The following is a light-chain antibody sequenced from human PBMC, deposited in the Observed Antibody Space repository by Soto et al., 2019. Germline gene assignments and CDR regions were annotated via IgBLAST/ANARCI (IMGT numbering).Light chain of an antibody. V-gene: IGLV3-21*02. CDR1: NIGSKS. J-gene: IGLJ1*01. CDR2: DDS. CDR3: QVWDGSSDHFV. Sequence: SYELAQPPSVSVAPGQTARITCGGKNIGSKSVHWYQQKPGQAPVLVVFDDSDRPSGIPERFSGSNSGNTATLTITWVEAGDEADYYCQVWDGSSDHFVFGTGTKVTV.